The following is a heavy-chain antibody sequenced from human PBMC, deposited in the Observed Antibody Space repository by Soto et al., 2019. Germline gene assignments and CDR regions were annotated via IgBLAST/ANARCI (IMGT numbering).Heavy chain of an antibody. V-gene: IGHV4-31*03. CDR2: IYYSGST. Sequence: QVQLQESGPGLVKPSQTLSLTCTVSGGSISSGGYYWSWIRQHPGKGLEWIGYIYYSGSTYYNPSLKSRVTISVDPSKNQFSLKLSSVTAADTAVYYCARSVTDTARYFDLWGRGTLVTVSS. CDR1: GGSISSGGYY. J-gene: IGHJ2*01. CDR3: ARSVTDTARYFDL. D-gene: IGHD5-18*01.